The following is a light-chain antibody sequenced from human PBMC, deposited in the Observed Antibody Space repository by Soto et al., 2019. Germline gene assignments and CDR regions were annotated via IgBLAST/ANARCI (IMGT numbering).Light chain of an antibody. CDR3: QQYGTAPWT. Sequence: EIVLTQSPATLSLSPGERATLSCRASQSVINIYLAWYQQKPGQAPRLLLYGAYNRATGIPDRFSGSGSGTDFTLTISRLEPEDIAVYYCQQYGTAPWTFGQGTKVDIK. CDR2: GAY. J-gene: IGKJ1*01. V-gene: IGKV3-20*01. CDR1: QSVINIY.